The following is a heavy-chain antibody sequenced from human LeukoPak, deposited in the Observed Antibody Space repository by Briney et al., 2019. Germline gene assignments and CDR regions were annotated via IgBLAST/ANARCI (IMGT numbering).Heavy chain of an antibody. Sequence: GGSLRLSCAASGFRFSNAWMTWVRQAPGKGLEWVGRIKSKTNGGATDYAAPVKGRFTISRDDSRNTLYLQMNSLKPEDTAVYYCTTDHDSNGYYVAYASWGQGTLVTVSS. D-gene: IGHD3-22*01. CDR3: TTDHDSNGYYVAYAS. CDR2: IKSKTNGGAT. CDR1: GFRFSNAW. V-gene: IGHV3-15*01. J-gene: IGHJ4*02.